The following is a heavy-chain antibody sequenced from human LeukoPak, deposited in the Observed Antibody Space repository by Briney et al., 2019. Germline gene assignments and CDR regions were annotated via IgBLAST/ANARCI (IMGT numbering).Heavy chain of an antibody. CDR1: GGTFSSYA. J-gene: IGHJ3*02. CDR3: ATDGGATYAFDI. D-gene: IGHD1-26*01. Sequence: RASVKVSCKASGGTFSSYAISWVRQAPGQGLEWMGRIIPILGIANYAQKFQGRVTITADKSTSTAYMELSSLRSEDTAVYYCATDGGATYAFDIWGQGTMVTVSS. CDR2: IIPILGIA. V-gene: IGHV1-69*04.